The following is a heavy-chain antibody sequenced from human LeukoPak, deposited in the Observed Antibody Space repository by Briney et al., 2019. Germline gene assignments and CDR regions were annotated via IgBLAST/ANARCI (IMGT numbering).Heavy chain of an antibody. CDR3: AKIGSSHDFDF. D-gene: IGHD1-26*01. CDR1: GYTFTVYF. V-gene: IGHV1-2*06. CDR2: INPNSGAT. J-gene: IGHJ4*02. Sequence: ASVKVSCKASGYTFTVYFIHWVRQAPGQGLEWMGRINPNSGATDYAQKFQGRVTMTRDTSISTAYMELSSLKSDDTAVYYCAKIGSSHDFDFWGQGTLITVSS.